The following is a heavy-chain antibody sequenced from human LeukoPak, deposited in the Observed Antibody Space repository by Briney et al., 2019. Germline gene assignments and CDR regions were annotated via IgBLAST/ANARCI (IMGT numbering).Heavy chain of an antibody. CDR2: ISGSSDST. D-gene: IGHD6-6*01. CDR3: ARDRFRLNLIAAPDY. V-gene: IGHV3-23*01. CDR1: GFTFSSYA. Sequence: GGSLRLSCAASGFTFSSYAMSWVRQAPGKGLEWVSAISGSSDSTYYADSVKGRFTISRDKSKNTLYLQMNSLRAEDTAVYYCARDRFRLNLIAAPDYWGQGTLVTVSS. J-gene: IGHJ4*02.